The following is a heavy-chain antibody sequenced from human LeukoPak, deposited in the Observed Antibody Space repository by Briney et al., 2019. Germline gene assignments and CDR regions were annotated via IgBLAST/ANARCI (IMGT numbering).Heavy chain of an antibody. CDR2: ISGDGSSK. J-gene: IGHJ3*01. V-gene: IGHV3-43*02. Sequence: GGSLRLSCAASGFRFDDNAIHWVRQAPGKGLEWVSLISGDGSSKYYADSVKGRFIISRDNSKNSLHLQMNSLRTEDTALYYCGIWFGELSTAHDGLDLWGQGTMVTVSS. CDR1: GFRFDDNA. D-gene: IGHD3-10*01. CDR3: GIWFGELSTAHDGLDL.